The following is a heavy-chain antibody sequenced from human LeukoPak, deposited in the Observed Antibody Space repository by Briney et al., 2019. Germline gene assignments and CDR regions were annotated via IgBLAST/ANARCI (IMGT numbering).Heavy chain of an antibody. Sequence: GGSLRLSCAASGFTVSSNYMSWVRQARGKGLEWVSVIYSGGSTYYADSVKGRFTISRDNAKNTLYLQLNSLRDEDTAVYYCARGYCSGPNCYFDYWGQGTLVTVSS. CDR1: GFTVSSNY. CDR2: IYSGGST. CDR3: ARGYCSGPNCYFDY. J-gene: IGHJ4*02. D-gene: IGHD2-15*01. V-gene: IGHV3-66*01.